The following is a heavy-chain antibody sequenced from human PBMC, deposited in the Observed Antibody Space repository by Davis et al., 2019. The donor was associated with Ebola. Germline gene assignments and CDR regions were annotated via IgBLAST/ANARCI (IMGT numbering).Heavy chain of an antibody. D-gene: IGHD3-3*01. Sequence: PGGSLRLSCPASGLTFVTYTMNWVRPAPGKGLEWVSYISNTNSTVYYADSVKGRFTISRDNAKNSLYLQMNSLRDEDTAVYYCARVVTLSGNYGMDVWGQGTTVTVSS. CDR2: ISNTNSTV. CDR1: GLTFVTYT. V-gene: IGHV3-48*02. CDR3: ARVVTLSGNYGMDV. J-gene: IGHJ6*02.